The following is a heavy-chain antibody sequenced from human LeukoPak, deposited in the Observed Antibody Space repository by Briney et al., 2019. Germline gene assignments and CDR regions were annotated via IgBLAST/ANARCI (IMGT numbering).Heavy chain of an antibody. CDR1: GGSISSYY. J-gene: IGHJ4*02. CDR2: IYYSGST. D-gene: IGHD6-13*01. V-gene: IGHV4-59*01. Sequence: SETLSLTCTVSGGSISSYYWSWIRQPPGKGLEWIGYIYYSGSTNYNPSLKSRVTISVDTSKNQFSLKLSSVTAADTAVYYCARGGGASSWYWGVLPGFGYWGQGTLVTVSS. CDR3: ARGGGASSWYWGVLPGFGY.